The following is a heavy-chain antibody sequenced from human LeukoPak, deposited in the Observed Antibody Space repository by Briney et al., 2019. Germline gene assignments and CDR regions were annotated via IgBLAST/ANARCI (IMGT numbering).Heavy chain of an antibody. Sequence: ASVKVSCKASGYTFIDYYMNWVRQAPGQGLEWMGWINPNSGGTNYAQKFQGRVTMTRDTSISTAYMELSRLRSDDTAVYYCARDLTDYDILTGYLLWGQGTLVTVSS. D-gene: IGHD3-9*01. CDR2: INPNSGGT. V-gene: IGHV1-2*02. J-gene: IGHJ4*02. CDR3: ARDLTDYDILTGYLL. CDR1: GYTFIDYY.